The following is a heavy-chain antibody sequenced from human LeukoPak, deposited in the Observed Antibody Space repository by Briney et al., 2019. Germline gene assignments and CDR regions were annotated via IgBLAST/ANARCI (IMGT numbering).Heavy chain of an antibody. CDR2: IKEDGGEK. D-gene: IGHD2-15*01. V-gene: IGHV3-7*03. CDR3: ARDKRHCSGGSCHRGSSFDY. J-gene: IGHJ4*02. Sequence: PGGSLRLSCEASGFTFDDYGMSWVRQGPGKGLEWVANIKEDGGEKYYADSVKGRFTISRDNAKNSLYLQMNSLRAEDTAVYYCARDKRHCSGGSCHRGSSFDYWGQGTLVTASS. CDR1: GFTFDDYG.